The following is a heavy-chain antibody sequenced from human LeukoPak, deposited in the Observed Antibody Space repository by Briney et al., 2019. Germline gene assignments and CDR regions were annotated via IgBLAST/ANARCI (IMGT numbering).Heavy chain of an antibody. J-gene: IGHJ5*02. CDR2: IKSKADSETT. V-gene: IGHV3-15*01. Sequence: GGSLRLSCAASGFTFNNAWMSWVRQAPGKGLEWVGRIKSKADSETTDYASPVKGRFIISRDDSKDTLYLQMNSLKTEDTAVYYCTTEGYYVSGISWGQGTLVTVSS. CDR3: TTEGYYVSGIS. CDR1: GFTFNNAW. D-gene: IGHD3-10*01.